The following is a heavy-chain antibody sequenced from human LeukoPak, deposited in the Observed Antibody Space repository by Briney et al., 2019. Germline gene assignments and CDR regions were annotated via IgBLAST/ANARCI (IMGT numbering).Heavy chain of an antibody. CDR2: IIPIFGTA. D-gene: IGHD1-7*01. J-gene: IGHJ6*03. V-gene: IGHV1-69*06. Sequence: SVKVSCTASGGTFSSYAISWVRQAPGQGLEWMGGIIPIFGTANYAQKFQGRVTITADKSTSTAYMELSSLRSEDTAVYCCAKRRGLELLYYYSMDVWGKGTTVTVSS. CDR3: AKRRGLELLYYYSMDV. CDR1: GGTFSSYA.